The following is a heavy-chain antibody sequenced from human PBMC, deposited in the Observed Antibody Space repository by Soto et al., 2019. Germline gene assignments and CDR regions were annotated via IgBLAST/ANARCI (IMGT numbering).Heavy chain of an antibody. V-gene: IGHV3-23*01. CDR3: ANSRGDSWRESACDL. D-gene: IGHD3-10*01. CDR1: GFSFSEYS. J-gene: IGHJ3*01. CDR2: IGATGESR. Sequence: EVQLLESGGGLVQPGGGSLRLSCEASGFSFSEYSMSWVRQSPGKGLEWVSGIGATGESRHSAQAVKGRFTISRDNSQNTLYVQMRRLYVKETAVYSCANSRGDSWRESACDLWRLGKMVTVSS.